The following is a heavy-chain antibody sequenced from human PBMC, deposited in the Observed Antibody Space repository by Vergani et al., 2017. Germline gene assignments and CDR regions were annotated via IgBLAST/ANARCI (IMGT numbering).Heavy chain of an antibody. Sequence: QVQLQESGPGLVKPSQTLSLTCNVSGGSINSGTHYWTWIRQPAGKGLEWIGRFYSRGSTNYNPSLKSRVTMSLDTSKNQFSLKLSSVTAADTAIYYCARQFWGGGGYRFDHWGQGTLVTVSS. CDR3: ARQFWGGGGYRFDH. J-gene: IGHJ4*02. CDR2: FYSRGST. CDR1: GGSINSGTHY. D-gene: IGHD5-18*01. V-gene: IGHV4-61*02.